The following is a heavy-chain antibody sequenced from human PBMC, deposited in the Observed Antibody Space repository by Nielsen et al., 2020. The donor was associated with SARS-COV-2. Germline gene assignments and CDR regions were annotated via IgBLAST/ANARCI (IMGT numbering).Heavy chain of an antibody. J-gene: IGHJ6*03. V-gene: IGHV3-30-3*01. CDR3: AKDGVPYYYDSSGYYFQYYYYYMDV. CDR2: ISYDGSNK. Sequence: GESLKISCAASGFTFSSYAMHWVRQAPGKGLEWVAVISYDGSNKYYADSVKGRFTISRDNSKNTLYLQMNSLRAEDTAVYYCAKDGVPYYYDSSGYYFQYYYYYMDVWGKGTTVTVSS. CDR1: GFTFSSYA. D-gene: IGHD3-22*01.